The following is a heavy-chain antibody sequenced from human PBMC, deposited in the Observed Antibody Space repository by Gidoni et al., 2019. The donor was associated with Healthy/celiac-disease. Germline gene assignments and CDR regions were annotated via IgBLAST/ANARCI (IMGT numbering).Heavy chain of an antibody. CDR3: ARGQPYGDLYYYYYGMDV. Sequence: QVQLQQWGAGLLKPSETLSLTCAVYGGSFSGYYWTWIRQPPGKGLEWIGEINHSGSTNYNPSLKSRVTISVDTSKNQFSLKLSSVTAADTAVYYCARGQPYGDLYYYYYGMDVWGQGTTVTVSS. CDR1: GGSFSGYY. CDR2: INHSGST. J-gene: IGHJ6*02. D-gene: IGHD4-17*01. V-gene: IGHV4-34*01.